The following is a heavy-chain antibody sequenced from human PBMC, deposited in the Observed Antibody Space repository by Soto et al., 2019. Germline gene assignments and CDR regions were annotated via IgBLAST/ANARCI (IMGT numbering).Heavy chain of an antibody. J-gene: IGHJ4*02. CDR3: AADLAADHQFDY. D-gene: IGHD3-16*01. CDR2: IVVGSGNT. CDR1: GFTFTSSA. Sequence: VASVKVSCKASGFTFTSSAMQWVRQARGQRLEWIGWIVVGSGNTNYAQKFQERVTITRDMSTSTAYMELSSLRSEDTAVYYCAADLAADHQFDYWGQGTLVTVSS. V-gene: IGHV1-58*02.